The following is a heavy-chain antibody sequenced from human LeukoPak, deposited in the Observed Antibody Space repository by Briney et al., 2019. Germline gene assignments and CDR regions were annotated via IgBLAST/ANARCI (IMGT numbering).Heavy chain of an antibody. Sequence: PSETLSLTCAVSGYSISSGYYWGWIRQPPGKGLEWIGSIFHSGSTYYNPSLKSRVTISVDTSKNQFSLKLSSVTATDTAVYYCARINVDYGDYAVAYWGQGTLVTVSS. CDR2: IFHSGST. D-gene: IGHD4-17*01. V-gene: IGHV4-38-2*01. J-gene: IGHJ4*02. CDR3: ARINVDYGDYAVAY. CDR1: GYSISSGYY.